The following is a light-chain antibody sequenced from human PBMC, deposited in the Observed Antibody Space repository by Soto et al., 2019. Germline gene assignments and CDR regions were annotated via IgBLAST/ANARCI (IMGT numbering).Light chain of an antibody. CDR3: QQCSISPLP. CDR1: QSVPKDY. CDR2: DAS. Sequence: EIVLTQSPGTLSLSPGERATLSCRASQSVPKDYLAWDQHKPGQAPRLLIHDASSRATGIPDRFSGSGSGTDFTLTISRLEPEDFAVYYCQQCSISPLPFGGGPKVEIK. V-gene: IGKV3-20*01. J-gene: IGKJ4*01.